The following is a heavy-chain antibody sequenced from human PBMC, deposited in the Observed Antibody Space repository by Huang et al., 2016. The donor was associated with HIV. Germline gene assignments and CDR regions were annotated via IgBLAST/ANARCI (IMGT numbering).Heavy chain of an antibody. Sequence: QVQLQESGPGLVKPSETLSLTCTVSGGSISTYYWSWIRQSAGKGLEWIGRFYTSGKTHSNPSLRSRVTMSVDTSNNQFSLRLTSVTAADTAVYYCARENEFCGSTNCHHYYYGLDVWGQGTTVTVSS. CDR2: FYTSGKT. D-gene: IGHD2-2*01. J-gene: IGHJ6*02. CDR1: GGSISTYY. CDR3: ARENEFCGSTNCHHYYYGLDV. V-gene: IGHV4-4*07.